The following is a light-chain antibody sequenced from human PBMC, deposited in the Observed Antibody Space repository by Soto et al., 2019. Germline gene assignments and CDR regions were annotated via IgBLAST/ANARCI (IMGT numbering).Light chain of an antibody. CDR1: SGSVSTSYY. V-gene: IGLV8-61*01. Sequence: QAVVTQEPSFSVSPGRTVTLTCGLSSGSVSTSYYPSWYQQTPGQAPRTLIYSTNTRSSGVPDRFSGSILGNKAALTITGAQADDEADYYCALYMGSGIGGFGGGTKLTVL. CDR2: STN. CDR3: ALYMGSGIGG. J-gene: IGLJ3*02.